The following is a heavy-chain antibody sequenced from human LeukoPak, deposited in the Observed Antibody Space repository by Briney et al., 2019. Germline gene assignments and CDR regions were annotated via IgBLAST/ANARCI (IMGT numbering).Heavy chain of an antibody. V-gene: IGHV4-59*08. CDR1: GGSISSYY. CDR3: ARGPSSSAVLGWFDP. Sequence: SETLSLTCTVSGGSISSYYWSWIRQPPGKGLEYIGYINYSGSTNYNPSLKSRVSISVDTSKNQLSLKLSSVTAADTAVYYCARGPSSSAVLGWFDPWGQGTLVTVSS. CDR2: INYSGST. D-gene: IGHD6-6*01. J-gene: IGHJ5*02.